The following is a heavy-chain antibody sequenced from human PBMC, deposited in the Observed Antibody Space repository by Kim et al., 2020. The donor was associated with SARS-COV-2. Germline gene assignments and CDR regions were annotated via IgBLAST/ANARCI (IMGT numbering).Heavy chain of an antibody. J-gene: IGHJ5*02. CDR2: IKSKTDGGTT. V-gene: IGHV3-15*01. CDR1: GFTFSNAW. D-gene: IGHD3-10*01. CDR3: TTDFGPLLWFGESNNNWFDP. Sequence: GGSLRLSCAASGFTFSNAWMSWVRQAPGKGLEWVGRIKSKTDGGTTDYAAPVKGRFTISRDDSNNTLYLQMNSLKTEDTAVYYCTTDFGPLLWFGESNNNWFDPWGQGTLVTASS.